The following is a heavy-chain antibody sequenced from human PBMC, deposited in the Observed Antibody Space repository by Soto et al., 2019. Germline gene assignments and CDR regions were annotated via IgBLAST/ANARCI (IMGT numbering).Heavy chain of an antibody. D-gene: IGHD6-19*01. J-gene: IGHJ4*02. V-gene: IGHV4-59*08. Sequence: SETLSLTCSGSGGSISGDRWGWIRQPPGKGLEWIGYIYYTGSTNYNPSLKSRVTMSVDTSKNQFSLKLNSVTAADTAVYYCARGFAIGWYTYYFDYWGQGPLVTVS. CDR3: ARGFAIGWYTYYFDY. CDR1: GGSISGDR. CDR2: IYYTGST.